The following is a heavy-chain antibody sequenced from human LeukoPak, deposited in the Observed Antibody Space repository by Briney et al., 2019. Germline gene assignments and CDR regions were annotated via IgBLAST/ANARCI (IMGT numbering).Heavy chain of an antibody. J-gene: IGHJ2*01. CDR2: IYTSGST. Sequence: PSETLSLTCTVSGGSISSGSYYGSWIRQPAGGGLEGIGRIYTSGSTNYNPSLKSRVTISVDTSKNQFSLKLSSVTAADTAVYYCAREGWGSSGWYRYFDLWGRGTLVTVSS. D-gene: IGHD6-19*01. CDR3: AREGWGSSGWYRYFDL. CDR1: GGSISSGSYY. V-gene: IGHV4-61*02.